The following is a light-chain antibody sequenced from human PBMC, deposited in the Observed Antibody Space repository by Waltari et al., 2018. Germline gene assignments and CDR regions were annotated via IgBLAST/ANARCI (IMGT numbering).Light chain of an antibody. CDR1: QDISNY. Sequence: DIQMTQSTTSLSASVGGRVTITCQASQDISNYLNWYQKKPGKAPKRLIYDASNLATGVPSRFSGSGSGTDFSFTLSSLQPEDIAIYYCQQYDNLYTFGQGTKLEIQ. CDR3: QQYDNLYT. J-gene: IGKJ2*01. CDR2: DAS. V-gene: IGKV1-33*01.